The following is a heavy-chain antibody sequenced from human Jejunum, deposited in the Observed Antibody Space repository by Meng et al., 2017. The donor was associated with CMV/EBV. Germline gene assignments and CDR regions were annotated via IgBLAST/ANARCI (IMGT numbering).Heavy chain of an antibody. Sequence: LRLSCAASGSTFTNSWMHWVRQAPGKGLVWVSRIKSDGGTTYADFVKGRFTISRDNAKNTLYLQMNSLRPDDTAVYYCVRDTSSWPWGQGTLVTVSS. CDR2: IKSDGGT. CDR1: GSTFTNSW. CDR3: VRDTSSWP. J-gene: IGHJ5*02. D-gene: IGHD6-13*01. V-gene: IGHV3-74*01.